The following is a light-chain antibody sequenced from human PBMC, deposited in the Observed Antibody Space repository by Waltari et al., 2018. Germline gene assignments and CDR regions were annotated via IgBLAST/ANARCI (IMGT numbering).Light chain of an antibody. Sequence: DIVMTQSPDSLAVSLGERATINCKSSQSILYSSKSKNSLAWYQQKPGQPPKLLINRASIRESGVPDRFSGSGSGTDFTLTIGSLQAEDVAIYYCQQYYNTPRTFGQGTKVEIK. J-gene: IGKJ1*01. CDR1: QSILYSSKSKNS. CDR2: RAS. CDR3: QQYYNTPRT. V-gene: IGKV4-1*01.